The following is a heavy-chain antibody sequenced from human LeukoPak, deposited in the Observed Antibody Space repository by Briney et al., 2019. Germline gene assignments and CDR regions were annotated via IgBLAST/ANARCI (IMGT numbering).Heavy chain of an antibody. CDR2: IYYSGST. J-gene: IGHJ3*02. Sequence: SETLSLTCTVSGGSISSYYWSWIRQPPGKGLEWIGYIYYSGSTNCNPSLKSRVTISVDTSKNQFSLKLSSVTAADTAVYYCARESLLWFGESSGAFDIWGQGTMVTVSS. D-gene: IGHD3-10*01. CDR3: ARESLLWFGESSGAFDI. V-gene: IGHV4-59*01. CDR1: GGSISSYY.